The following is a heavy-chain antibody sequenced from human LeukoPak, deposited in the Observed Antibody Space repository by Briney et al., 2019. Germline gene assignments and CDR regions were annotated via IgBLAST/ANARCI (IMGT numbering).Heavy chain of an antibody. Sequence: SETLSLTCTVSGGSISSYYWSWIRQPAGKGLEWIGRIYTSGSTNYNPSLKSRVTMSVDTSKNQFSLKLSSVTAADTAVYYCAREGGIRYFDWLGKYNWFDPWGQGTLVTVSS. V-gene: IGHV4-4*07. CDR1: GGSISSYY. J-gene: IGHJ5*02. D-gene: IGHD3-9*01. CDR3: AREGGIRYFDWLGKYNWFDP. CDR2: IYTSGST.